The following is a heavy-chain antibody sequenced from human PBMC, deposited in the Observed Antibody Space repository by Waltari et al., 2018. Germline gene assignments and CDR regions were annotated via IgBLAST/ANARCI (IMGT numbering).Heavy chain of an antibody. CDR2: INSNTGDS. D-gene: IGHD1-1*01. V-gene: IGHV1-2*02. Sequence: QVQLVQSGPEVKQPGASVRVSCKTSGYTFTSYYLHWVRQAPGQGLEWMAWINSNTGDSQSAQTFQGRVTVTKDTSLTTVYLELSGLRSDDTDLYYCARETLPGNKIIDYWGQGTLVTVSS. CDR1: GYTFTSYY. J-gene: IGHJ4*02. CDR3: ARETLPGNKIIDY.